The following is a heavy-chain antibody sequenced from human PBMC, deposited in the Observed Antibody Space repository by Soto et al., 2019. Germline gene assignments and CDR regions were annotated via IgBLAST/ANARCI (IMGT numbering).Heavy chain of an antibody. V-gene: IGHV3-23*01. J-gene: IGHJ6*02. CDR3: DKEEGGRGLTIFLVGGGEYAMDV. CDR1: GFTFGNYA. CDR2: ISGSGTNT. D-gene: IGHD3-16*01. Sequence: RGSLRLFCAASGFTFGNYAMIWVRQAPGKGPEWVSGISGSGTNTYYADSVEGRFTISRDNSNNALYLQMNILRAEDTAVYYCDKEEGGRGLTIFLVGGGEYAMDVWCQG.